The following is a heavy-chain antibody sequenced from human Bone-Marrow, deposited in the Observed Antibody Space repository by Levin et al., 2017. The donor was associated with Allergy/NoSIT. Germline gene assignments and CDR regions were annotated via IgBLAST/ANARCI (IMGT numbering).Heavy chain of an antibody. V-gene: IGHV3-7*01. CDR2: IKGDGSKE. Sequence: LSLTCVASGFTFSASWMTWVRQAPGKGLEWVANIKGDGSKENYVDSVKGRFTVSRDNAKNSLYLQMNSLRAEDTAVYYCARDGNYFDGNTYYDAFDIWGPGTMVTVSS. CDR1: GFTFSASW. D-gene: IGHD3-10*01. J-gene: IGHJ3*02. CDR3: ARDGNYFDGNTYYDAFDI.